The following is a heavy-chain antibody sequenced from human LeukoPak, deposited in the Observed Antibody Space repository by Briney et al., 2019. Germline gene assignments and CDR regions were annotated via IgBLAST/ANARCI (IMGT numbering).Heavy chain of an antibody. CDR3: ARASDYVWGSYRYEAAFDI. V-gene: IGHV4-59*01. J-gene: IGHJ3*02. D-gene: IGHD3-16*02. CDR2: IYYSGST. CDR1: GGSISSYY. Sequence: SETLSLTCTVSGGSISSYYWSWIRQPPGKGLEWIGYIYYSGSTNYNPSLKSRVTISVDTSKNQFSLKLSSVTAADTAVYYCARASDYVWGSYRYEAAFDIWGQGTMVTVSS.